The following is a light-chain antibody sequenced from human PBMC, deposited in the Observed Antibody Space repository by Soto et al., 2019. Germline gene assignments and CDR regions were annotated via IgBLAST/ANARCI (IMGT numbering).Light chain of an antibody. CDR3: QQYYRSPPMFS. CDR2: WSS. V-gene: IGKV4-1*01. J-gene: IGKJ2*01. CDR1: QNGLHNSNNKNY. Sequence: DIVMTQSPDSLAVSLGERATINGKSSQNGLHNSNNKNYLTWYQQKPGQPPKLLIYWSSTRASGVPDRFSGSGSGTDFTLTISNLQAEDVAVYYGQQYYRSPPMFSFGQGTELQIK.